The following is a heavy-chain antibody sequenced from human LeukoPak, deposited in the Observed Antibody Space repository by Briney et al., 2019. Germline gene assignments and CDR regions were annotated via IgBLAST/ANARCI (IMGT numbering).Heavy chain of an antibody. D-gene: IGHD2-8*02. CDR2: TFYRSKWNN. CDR1: GDTVSSKRAA. V-gene: IGHV6-1*01. Sequence: SQTLSLTCAISGDTVSSKRAAWNWIRQSPLRGLEWLGRTFYRSKWNNDYAVSVKGRITIKPDTSKIQFSLQLNSVTPEDTAVYYCANLRTGTSDVFDIWGQGTMVTVSS. CDR3: ANLRTGTSDVFDI. J-gene: IGHJ3*02.